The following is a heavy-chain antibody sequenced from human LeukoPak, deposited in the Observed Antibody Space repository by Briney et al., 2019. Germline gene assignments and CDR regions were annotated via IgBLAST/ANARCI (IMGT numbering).Heavy chain of an antibody. CDR1: GYTFTSYG. Sequence: ASVKVSCKASGYTFTSYGINWVRQATGQGLEWMGWMNPNTGNTDYAQKFQGRVTMTRNTSISTAYMELTSLRSEDTAVYYCARGPHSSGWPQHYYWGQGTLVTVSS. D-gene: IGHD6-19*01. CDR2: MNPNTGNT. J-gene: IGHJ4*02. V-gene: IGHV1-8*01. CDR3: ARGPHSSGWPQHYY.